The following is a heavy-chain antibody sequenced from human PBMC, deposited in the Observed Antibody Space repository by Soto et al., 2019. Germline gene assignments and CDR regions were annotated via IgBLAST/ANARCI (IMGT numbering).Heavy chain of an antibody. CDR1: GGSISSYY. J-gene: IGHJ4*02. CDR3: ARLLGRRDGYNFDY. CDR2: IYYSGST. D-gene: IGHD5-12*01. V-gene: IGHV4-59*08. Sequence: SETLSLTCTVSGGSISSYYWSWIRQPPGKGLEWIGYIYYSGSTNYNPSLKGRVTISVDTSKNQFSLKLSSVTAADTAVYYCARLLGRRDGYNFDYWGQGTLVTVSS.